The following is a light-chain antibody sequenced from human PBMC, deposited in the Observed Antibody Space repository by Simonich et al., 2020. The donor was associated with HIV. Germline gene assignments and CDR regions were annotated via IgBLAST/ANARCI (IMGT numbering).Light chain of an antibody. CDR1: SSDVGGYNY. Sequence: QSALTQPASVSGSPGQSITISCTGTSSDVGGYNYVSWYQQHPGKAPKLMIYDVRKRPSGVSNRFSGSKSGNTASLTISGLQADDEADYYCSSYTSSSTFVVFGEGTKLTVL. V-gene: IGLV2-14*03. J-gene: IGLJ2*01. CDR3: SSYTSSSTFVV. CDR2: DVR.